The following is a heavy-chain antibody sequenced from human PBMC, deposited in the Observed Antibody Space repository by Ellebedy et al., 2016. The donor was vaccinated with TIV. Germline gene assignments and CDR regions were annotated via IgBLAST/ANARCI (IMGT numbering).Heavy chain of an antibody. V-gene: IGHV4-39*07. CDR2: VNHSGNT. Sequence: SETLSLTXTVSGGPISSGGYYWSWIRQHPGKGLEWIGEVNHSGNTNYNPSLKSRVTISADTSKNQFSLKLSSVSAADTAVYYCARGTVALQFRKYFDSWGQGTLVSVSS. J-gene: IGHJ4*02. D-gene: IGHD6-19*01. CDR3: ARGTVALQFRKYFDS. CDR1: GGPISSGGYY.